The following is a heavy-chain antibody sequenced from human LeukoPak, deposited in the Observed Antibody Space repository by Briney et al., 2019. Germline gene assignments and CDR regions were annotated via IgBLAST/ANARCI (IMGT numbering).Heavy chain of an antibody. CDR3: ARGLSSGWSSY. CDR2: ISGSGGST. CDR1: GFTFSSYA. D-gene: IGHD6-19*01. Sequence: PGGSLRLSCAASGFTFSSYAMSWVRQAPGKGLEWVSAISGSGGSTYYAGSVKGRFTISRDNSKNTLYLQMNSLRAEDTAVYYCARGLSSGWSSYWGQGTLVTVSS. V-gene: IGHV3-23*01. J-gene: IGHJ4*02.